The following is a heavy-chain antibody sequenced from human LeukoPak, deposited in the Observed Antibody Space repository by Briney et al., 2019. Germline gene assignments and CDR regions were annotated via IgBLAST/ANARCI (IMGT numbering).Heavy chain of an antibody. J-gene: IGHJ5*02. Sequence: SVKVSCKASGGTFSSYAISWVRQDPGQGLEWMGGIIPIFGTANDAQKLQGRVTITADESTSTAYTELSSLRSEDTAVYYCARGGEEHYDFWSGYRNLNWFDPWGQGTLVTVSS. CDR3: ARGGEEHYDFWSGYRNLNWFDP. V-gene: IGHV1-69*13. CDR1: GGTFSSYA. D-gene: IGHD3-3*01. CDR2: IIPIFGTA.